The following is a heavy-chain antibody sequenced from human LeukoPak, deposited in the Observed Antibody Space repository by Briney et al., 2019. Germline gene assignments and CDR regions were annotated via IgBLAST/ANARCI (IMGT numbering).Heavy chain of an antibody. J-gene: IGHJ4*02. CDR3: ARADYYDSSGYFY. CDR2: ITGSGDST. D-gene: IGHD3-22*01. CDR1: GFTFSSYA. Sequence: GGSLRLSCAASGFTFSSYAMSWVRQAPGKGLDRVSAITGSGDSTYYADSVKGRFTISRGNAKNSLYLQMNSLRDEDTAVYYCARADYYDSSGYFYWGQGTLVTVSS. V-gene: IGHV3-23*01.